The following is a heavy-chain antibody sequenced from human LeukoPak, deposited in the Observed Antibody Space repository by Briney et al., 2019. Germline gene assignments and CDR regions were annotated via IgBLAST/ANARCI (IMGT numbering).Heavy chain of an antibody. CDR2: IKANSGST. Sequence: ASVKVSCKASGYTFTGYYMHWVRQAPGQGLEWMGWIKANSGSTKYAQKFQGRVTMTRDTSISTAYMELSRLRSDDTAVYYCARESLVVALRSWGQGTLVTVSS. D-gene: IGHD2-21*01. J-gene: IGHJ4*02. V-gene: IGHV1-2*02. CDR1: GYTFTGYY. CDR3: ARESLVVALRS.